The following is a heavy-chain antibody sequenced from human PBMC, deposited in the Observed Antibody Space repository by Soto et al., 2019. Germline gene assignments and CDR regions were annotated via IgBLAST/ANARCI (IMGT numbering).Heavy chain of an antibody. CDR2: IYYSGST. D-gene: IGHD2-21*02. V-gene: IGHV4-59*01. J-gene: IGHJ5*02. CDR3: ARSVVVTAINWFDP. CDR1: GGSISSYY. Sequence: SETLSLTCTVSGGSISSYYWSWIRQPPGKGLEWIGYIYYSGSTNYNPSLESRVTISVDTSKNQFSLKLSSVTAADTAVYYCARSVVVTAINWFDPWGQGTLVTVSS.